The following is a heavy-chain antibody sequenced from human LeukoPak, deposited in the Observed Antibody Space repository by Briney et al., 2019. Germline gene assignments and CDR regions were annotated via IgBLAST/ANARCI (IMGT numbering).Heavy chain of an antibody. CDR1: GFTVSSNY. Sequence: SGGSLRLSCAASGFTVSSNYMSWVRQAQGKGLEWVSVIYSGGSTYYADSVKGRFTISRDNSKNTLYLQMNSLRAEDTAVYYCARGDWNDGLDYWGQGTLVTVSS. CDR3: ARGDWNDGLDY. V-gene: IGHV3-53*01. CDR2: IYSGGST. J-gene: IGHJ4*02. D-gene: IGHD1-1*01.